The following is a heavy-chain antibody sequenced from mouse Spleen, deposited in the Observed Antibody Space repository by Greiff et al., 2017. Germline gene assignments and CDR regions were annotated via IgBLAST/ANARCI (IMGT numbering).Heavy chain of an antibody. CDR3: ARRSYDGFAY. D-gene: IGHD6-1*01. Sequence: EVKVVESGGGLVKPGGSLKLSCAASGFTFSSYTMSWVRQTPAKRLEWVATISSGGGNTYYPDSVKGRFTISRDNARNTLYLQMSSLRSEDTAMYYCARRSYDGFAYWGQGTLVTVSA. CDR1: GFTFSSYT. CDR2: ISSGGGNT. J-gene: IGHJ3*01. V-gene: IGHV5-9*04.